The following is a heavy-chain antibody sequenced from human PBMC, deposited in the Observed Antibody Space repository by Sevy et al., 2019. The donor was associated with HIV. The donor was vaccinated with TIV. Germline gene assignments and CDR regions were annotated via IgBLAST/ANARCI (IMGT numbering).Heavy chain of an antibody. D-gene: IGHD2-15*01. CDR2: ISNSGTTI. Sequence: GGSLRLSCAASGFTFSSYEMNWVRQAPGKGLEWVSYISNSGTTISYSDSVRGRFSISRDNAKNSLYLQMNSLRAEDTAVYYCARALAALPYYYYGMDVWGQGTTVTVSS. CDR1: GFTFSSYE. CDR3: ARALAALPYYYYGMDV. V-gene: IGHV3-48*03. J-gene: IGHJ6*02.